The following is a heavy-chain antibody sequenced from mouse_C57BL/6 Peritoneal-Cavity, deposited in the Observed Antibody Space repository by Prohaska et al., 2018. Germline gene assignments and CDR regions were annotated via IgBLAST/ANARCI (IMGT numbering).Heavy chain of an antibody. Sequence: EVKLLETGGGLVQPGGSRGLSCEGSGFTFSGFWMSWVRKTPGKTLEWIGDINFDGSAINYAPSIKDRFTIFRDNDKSTLYLQMSNVRSEDTATYFCMRYGNYWYFDVWGTGTTVTVSS. V-gene: IGHV11-2*01. CDR1: GFTFSGFW. CDR2: INFDGSAI. D-gene: IGHD2-1*01. J-gene: IGHJ1*03. CDR3: MRYGNYWYFDV.